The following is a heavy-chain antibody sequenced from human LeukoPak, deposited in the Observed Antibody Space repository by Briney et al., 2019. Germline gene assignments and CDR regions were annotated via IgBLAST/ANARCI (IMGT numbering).Heavy chain of an antibody. J-gene: IGHJ4*02. V-gene: IGHV3-48*04. CDR2: ITGSSSTI. Sequence: GGSLRLSCAASGFTFGSYSINWVRQAPGKGLEWVSFITGSSSTIYYADSVKGRFTISRDNAKNTLYLQMNSLRAEDTAVYYCATAGNYRFDYWGQGTLVTVSS. CDR3: ATAGNYRFDY. D-gene: IGHD1-7*01. CDR1: GFTFGSYS.